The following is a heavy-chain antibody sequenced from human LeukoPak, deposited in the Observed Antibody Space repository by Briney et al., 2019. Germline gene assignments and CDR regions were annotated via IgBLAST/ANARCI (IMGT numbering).Heavy chain of an antibody. Sequence: GGSLRLSCAASGFTFSSYSMNWVRQAPGKGLECLANIKQDGSETYYADSVKGRFTISRDNAKNSLYLQMNSLRAEDTAVYYCARETPRRGETRDGYRWGQGTLVTVSS. CDR1: GFTFSSYS. V-gene: IGHV3-7*01. D-gene: IGHD5-24*01. CDR3: ARETPRRGETRDGYR. J-gene: IGHJ4*02. CDR2: IKQDGSET.